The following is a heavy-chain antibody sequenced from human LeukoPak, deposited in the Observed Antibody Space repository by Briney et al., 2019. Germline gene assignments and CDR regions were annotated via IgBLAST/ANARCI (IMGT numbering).Heavy chain of an antibody. Sequence: GGSLRLSCAASGFTVSSNYMSWVRQAPGKGLEWVSVIYSGGSTYYADSVKGRFTISRDNSKNTLYLQMNSLRAEDTAVYYCARLKVVVVAAGRWFDPWGQGTLVTVSS. CDR3: ARLKVVVVAAGRWFDP. V-gene: IGHV3-53*01. CDR1: GFTVSSNY. D-gene: IGHD2-15*01. CDR2: IYSGGST. J-gene: IGHJ5*02.